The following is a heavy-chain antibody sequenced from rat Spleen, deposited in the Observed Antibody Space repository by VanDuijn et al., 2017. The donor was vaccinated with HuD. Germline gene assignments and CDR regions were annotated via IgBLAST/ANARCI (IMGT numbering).Heavy chain of an antibody. CDR1: GFTFSDYG. Sequence: EVQLVESGGGLVQPGRSLKLSCAASGFTFSDYGVAWVRQAPTKGLEWVATISSDGGRNFYRDSVKGRFTISRDNAKSSLYLQMDSLRSGDTASYYCVRHGYTRYYFDYWGQGVMVTVSS. CDR3: VRHGYTRYYFDY. J-gene: IGHJ2*01. D-gene: IGHD1-9*01. V-gene: IGHV5-29*01. CDR2: ISSDGGRN.